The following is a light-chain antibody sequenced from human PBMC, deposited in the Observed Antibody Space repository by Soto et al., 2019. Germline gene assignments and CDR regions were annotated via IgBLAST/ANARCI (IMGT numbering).Light chain of an antibody. J-gene: IGKJ2*01. CDR2: ATY. CDR1: QSVSSGY. Sequence: VLTQSPGTLSLSPGERATISCRAGQSVSSGYLAWYQQKPGQAPRLLIYATYTRATGIPDRFSGSGSGTDFTLTISRLQPEDFAVYYCQQYGPSPLYTFGQGTKLEIK. V-gene: IGKV3-20*01. CDR3: QQYGPSPLYT.